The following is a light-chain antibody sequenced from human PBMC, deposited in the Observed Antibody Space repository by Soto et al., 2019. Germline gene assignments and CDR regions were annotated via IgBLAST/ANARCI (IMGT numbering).Light chain of an antibody. V-gene: IGLV2-8*01. CDR3: SSYAGSDPVL. CDR1: SSDVGGYHY. J-gene: IGLJ2*01. CDR2: DVT. Sequence: QSVLTQPPSASGSPGQSVTLSCTGTSSDVGGYHYVSWYQHHPGKAPKLMIYDVTKRPSGVPDRFSGSKSGNTASLTVSGLQAEDEADYYCSSYAGSDPVLFGGGTQLTVL.